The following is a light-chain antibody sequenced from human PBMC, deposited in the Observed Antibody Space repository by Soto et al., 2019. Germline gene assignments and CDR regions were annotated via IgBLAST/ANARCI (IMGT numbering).Light chain of an antibody. CDR2: EVS. CDR3: SSYTSRSTLV. J-gene: IGLJ2*01. V-gene: IGLV2-14*01. Sequence: QSALTQPASVSGSPGQSINISCTGTSSDVGGYNYVSWYQQHPGKAPKLMIYEVSNRPSGVSNRFSGSKSGNTASLTISGLQAEDEADYYCSSYTSRSTLVFGGGTKLTVL. CDR1: SSDVGGYNY.